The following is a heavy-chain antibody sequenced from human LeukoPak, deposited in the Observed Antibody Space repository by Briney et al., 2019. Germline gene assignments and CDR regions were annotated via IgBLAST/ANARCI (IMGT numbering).Heavy chain of an antibody. D-gene: IGHD4-17*01. CDR2: ISYDGSNK. Sequence: GRSLRLSCAASGFTFSSYAMHWVRQAPGKGLEWVAVISYDGSNKYYADSVKGRFTISRDNSKNTLHLQMNSLRAEDTALYYCAKGSAVTSFEGRHWGQGTLVTVSS. J-gene: IGHJ4*02. CDR1: GFTFSSYA. V-gene: IGHV3-30-3*01. CDR3: AKGSAVTSFEGRH.